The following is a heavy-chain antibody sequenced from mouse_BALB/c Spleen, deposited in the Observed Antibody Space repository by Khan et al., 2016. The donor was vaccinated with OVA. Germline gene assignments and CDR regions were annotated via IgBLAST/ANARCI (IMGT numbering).Heavy chain of an antibody. CDR3: ARMDTTSLDC. CDR2: IYPGSGNT. V-gene: IGHV1-77*01. J-gene: IGHJ2*01. CDR1: GYTFTDYY. Sequence: QVQLQQSRTELARPGASVKLSCKASGYTFTDYYINWVKQRTGQGLEWIGEIYPGSGNTYYNEKFKGKATLTADKSSSTAYMQLSRLTSEDSAVXFCARMDTTSLDCWGQGTTLTLSS. D-gene: IGHD2-3*01.